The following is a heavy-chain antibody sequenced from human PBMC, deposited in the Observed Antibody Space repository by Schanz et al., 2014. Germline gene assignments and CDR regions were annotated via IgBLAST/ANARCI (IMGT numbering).Heavy chain of an antibody. D-gene: IGHD5-18*01. Sequence: EVQLLESGGGWVQPGGSLRLSCSASGFTFSTFAMHWVRQAPGKGLEYISAISNNGDSTYYADSVKGRFTISRDNSKNTLFLQMSSLRVDDMAVYYCGRAGTGMAGWYFELWGRGTLVTVSS. J-gene: IGHJ2*01. CDR2: ISNNGDST. V-gene: IGHV3-64D*06. CDR1: GFTFSTFA. CDR3: GRAGTGMAGWYFEL.